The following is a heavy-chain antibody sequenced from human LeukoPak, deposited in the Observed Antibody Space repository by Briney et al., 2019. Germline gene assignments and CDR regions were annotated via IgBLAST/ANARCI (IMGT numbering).Heavy chain of an antibody. Sequence: GGSLRLSCAASGFTFDDYAMHWVRQAPGKGLEWVSGISWNSGRIGYADSVKGRFTISRDNAKNSLYLQMNSLRAEDTALYYCVKDRVWFGELSNPLFDNWGQGTRVTVSS. CDR1: GFTFDDYA. CDR3: VKDRVWFGELSNPLFDN. J-gene: IGHJ4*02. V-gene: IGHV3-9*01. D-gene: IGHD3-10*01. CDR2: ISWNSGRI.